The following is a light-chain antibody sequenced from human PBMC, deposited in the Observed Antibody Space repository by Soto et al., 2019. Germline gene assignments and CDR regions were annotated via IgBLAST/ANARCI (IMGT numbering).Light chain of an antibody. CDR2: KAS. V-gene: IGKV1-5*03. CDR1: QSIDSW. Sequence: DIKMTQSPSTLSASIGDRVTITCRASQSIDSWLAWYQKKPGKTPKLLIYKASSLQTGVPSRFSGSGSGTEFTLTIRSLQPDDFATYYCQHYNSYSRTFGQGTKVEVK. CDR3: QHYNSYSRT. J-gene: IGKJ1*01.